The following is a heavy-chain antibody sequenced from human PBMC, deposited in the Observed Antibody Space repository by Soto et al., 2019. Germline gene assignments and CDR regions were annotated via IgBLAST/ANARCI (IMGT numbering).Heavy chain of an antibody. CDR1: GGIFSSYA. V-gene: IGHV1-69*12. D-gene: IGHD5-12*01. CDR2: IVPIVDTS. CDR3: VRVVAIPGYPDN. Sequence: QVQLVQSGAEMRQPASSVKVSCKTSGGIFSSYAISWVRQAPGQGLEWMGGIVPIVDTSTYAQKFQGRVTITADESTSTVYMELSSLRSDDTAVYYCVRVVAIPGYPDNWGQRTLVTVSS. J-gene: IGHJ4*02.